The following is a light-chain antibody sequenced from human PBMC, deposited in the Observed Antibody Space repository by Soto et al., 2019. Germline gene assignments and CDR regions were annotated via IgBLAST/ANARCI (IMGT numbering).Light chain of an antibody. Sequence: QSVLTQPASVSGSPGQSITISCTGTSSDVGDHNYVSWFQHHPGKAPKLMIFEVSHRPSGVSNRFFASKSGNTASLTISGLQAEDEADYYCSVYTITSTLVFGGGTQLTVL. CDR3: SVYTITSTLV. CDR2: EVS. J-gene: IGLJ7*01. CDR1: SSDVGDHNY. V-gene: IGLV2-14*01.